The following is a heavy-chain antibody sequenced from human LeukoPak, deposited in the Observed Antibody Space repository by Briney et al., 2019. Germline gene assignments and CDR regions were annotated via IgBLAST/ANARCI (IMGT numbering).Heavy chain of an antibody. J-gene: IGHJ4*02. V-gene: IGHV3-66*01. D-gene: IGHD4-17*01. CDR2: IYSGGGT. CDR1: GFTVSTNY. CDR3: ARGFRSVTTWGYFDY. Sequence: SGGSLRLSCAASGFTVSTNYMSWVRRAPGKGLEWVSLIYSGGGTYYADSVKGRFTISRDNSRNTLSLQMNSLRVDDTAVYYCARGFRSVTTWGYFDYWGQGALVTVSS.